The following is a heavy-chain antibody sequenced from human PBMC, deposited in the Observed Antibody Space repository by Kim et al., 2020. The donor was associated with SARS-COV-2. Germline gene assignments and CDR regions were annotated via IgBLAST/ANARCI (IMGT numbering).Heavy chain of an antibody. V-gene: IGHV4-34*01. CDR3: ARGVWSLYYFDY. D-gene: IGHD2-8*02. J-gene: IGHJ4*02. Sequence: SETLSLTCAVYGGSFSGYYWSWIRQPPGKGLEWIGEINHGGSTNYNPSLKSRVTISVDTSKNQFSLKLSSVTAADTAVYYCARGVWSLYYFDYWGQGTLV. CDR2: INHGGST. CDR1: GGSFSGYY.